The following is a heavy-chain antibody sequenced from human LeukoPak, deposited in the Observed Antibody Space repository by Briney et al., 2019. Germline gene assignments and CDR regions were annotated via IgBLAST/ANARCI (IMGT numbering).Heavy chain of an antibody. Sequence: GGSLRLSCAASGFIISDHYMDWVRQAPGKGLEWVGRTRNEANIYTTKYAASVKGRFTISRDDSKNSLYLQMNSLKTEDTAVYYCASPVGATTVRAFDIWGQGTMVTVSS. D-gene: IGHD1-26*01. J-gene: IGHJ3*02. CDR1: GFIISDHY. CDR3: ASPVGATTVRAFDI. V-gene: IGHV3-72*01. CDR2: TRNEANIYTT.